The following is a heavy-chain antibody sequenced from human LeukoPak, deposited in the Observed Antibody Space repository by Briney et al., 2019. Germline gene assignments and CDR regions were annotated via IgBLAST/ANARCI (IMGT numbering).Heavy chain of an antibody. CDR3: ARDPGFWSGYSYYYMDV. CDR1: GGSISSYY. CDR2: IYYSGST. J-gene: IGHJ6*03. Sequence: SETLSLTCTVSGGSISSYYWSWIRQPPGKGLEWIGYIYYSGSTDYNPSLKSRVTISVDTSKNQFSLKLSSVTAADTAVYYCARDPGFWSGYSYYYMDVWGKGTTVTVSS. V-gene: IGHV4-59*01. D-gene: IGHD3-3*01.